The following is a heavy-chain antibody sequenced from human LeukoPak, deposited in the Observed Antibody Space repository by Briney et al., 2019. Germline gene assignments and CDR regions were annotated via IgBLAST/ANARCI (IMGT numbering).Heavy chain of an antibody. V-gene: IGHV3-7*03. CDR1: GFTFSSYW. J-gene: IGHJ6*02. Sequence: PGGSLRLSCAASGFTFSSYWMSWVRQAPGKGLEWVANIKQDGSEKYYVDSVKGRFTISRDDAKNSLYLQMNSLRAEDTAVYYCAREPTDIVVVPAAMYYYYYGMDVWGQGTTVTVSS. CDR3: AREPTDIVVVPAAMYYYYYGMDV. D-gene: IGHD2-2*01. CDR2: IKQDGSEK.